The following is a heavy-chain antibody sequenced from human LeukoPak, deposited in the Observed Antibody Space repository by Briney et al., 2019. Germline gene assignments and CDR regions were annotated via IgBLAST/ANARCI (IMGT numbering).Heavy chain of an antibody. Sequence: PGGSLRLSCAASGFTFSSYSMNWVRQAPGKGLEWVSYISSSGSTIYYADSVKGRFTISRDNAKNSLYLQMNSLRAEDTAVYYCASGGLGDSSGYYPFAFDYWGQGTLVTVSS. V-gene: IGHV3-48*04. CDR1: GFTFSSYS. D-gene: IGHD3-22*01. CDR3: ASGGLGDSSGYYPFAFDY. CDR2: ISSSGSTI. J-gene: IGHJ4*02.